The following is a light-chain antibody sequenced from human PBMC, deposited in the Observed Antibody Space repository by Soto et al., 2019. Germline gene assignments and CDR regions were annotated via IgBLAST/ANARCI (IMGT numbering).Light chain of an antibody. V-gene: IGLV2-14*03. J-gene: IGLJ1*01. CDR1: SSDVGGYKY. Sequence: QSVLTQPASVSGSPGQSMTISCTGTSSDVGGYKYVSWYQQYPGKVPKLMIYEVNNRPSGVSDRFSGSKSGNTASLTISGLQAEDEADYYCSSYTSSNTYVFGTGTKVTVL. CDR3: SSYTSSNTYV. CDR2: EVN.